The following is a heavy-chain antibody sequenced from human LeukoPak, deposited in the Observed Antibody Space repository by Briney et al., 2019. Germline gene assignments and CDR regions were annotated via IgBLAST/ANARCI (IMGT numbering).Heavy chain of an antibody. J-gene: IGHJ4*02. Sequence: SETLSLTCTVSGGSISDYYWSWIRQPPGKGLEWIGYIYYRGSTNYNPSLKSRVTISVDTSKNQFSLKLSSVTAADTAVYYCARVHSGYDFGNRKYYYFDYWGQGTLVTVSS. D-gene: IGHD5-12*01. CDR2: IYYRGST. V-gene: IGHV4-59*08. CDR1: GGSISDYY. CDR3: ARVHSGYDFGNRKYYYFDY.